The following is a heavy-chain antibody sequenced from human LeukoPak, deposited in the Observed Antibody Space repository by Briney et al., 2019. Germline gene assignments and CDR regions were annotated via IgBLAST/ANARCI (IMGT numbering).Heavy chain of an antibody. V-gene: IGHV4-39*01. CDR2: IYYSGST. CDR3: AGQKQLVTWKHFDY. CDR1: GGSISSSSYY. Sequence: SETLSLTCTVSGGSISSSSYYWGWIRQPPGKGLEWIGSIYYSGSTYYNPSLKSRVTISVDTSKNQFSLKLSSVTAADTAVYYCAGQKQLVTWKHFDYWGQGTLVTVSS. D-gene: IGHD6-6*01. J-gene: IGHJ4*02.